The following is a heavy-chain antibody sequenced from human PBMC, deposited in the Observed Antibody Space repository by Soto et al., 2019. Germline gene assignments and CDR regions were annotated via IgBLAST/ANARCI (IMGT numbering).Heavy chain of an antibody. V-gene: IGHV4-34*09. J-gene: IGHJ5*02. CDR3: ARSVFP. CDR1: GGSFSGYY. Sequence: SETLSLTCAVYGGSFSGYYWSWIRQPPGKGLEWIGEINHSGSTYYNPSLKSRVSMSVDTSKNQFSLKLSSVTAADTAVYYCARSVFPWGQGTLVTVSS. CDR2: INHSGST.